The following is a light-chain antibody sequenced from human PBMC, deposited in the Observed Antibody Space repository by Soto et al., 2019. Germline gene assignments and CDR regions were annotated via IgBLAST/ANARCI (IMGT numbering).Light chain of an antibody. Sequence: ELGLTRSPGTRSVGPGERATFSCRASQSVSSSYFAWYQQKPGQPPRLLISGTSNRATGIPDRFSGSGSGTDSTLTISRLEPEEFAVYFCQQFGNSPWTFGQGTKVDIK. CDR2: GTS. CDR3: QQFGNSPWT. CDR1: QSVSSSY. V-gene: IGKV3-20*01. J-gene: IGKJ1*01.